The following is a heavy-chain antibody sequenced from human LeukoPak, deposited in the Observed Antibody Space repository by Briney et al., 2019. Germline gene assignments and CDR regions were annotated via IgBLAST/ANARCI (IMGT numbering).Heavy chain of an antibody. CDR3: ARLGIEIFDY. CDR2: ISSSSSYI. CDR1: GFTFSSYS. Sequence: PGGSLRLSCAASGFTFSSYSMNWVRLAPGKGLEWVSSISSSSSYIYYADSVKGRFTISRDNAKNSLYLQMNSLRAEDTAVYYCARLGIEIFDYWGQGTLVTVSS. D-gene: IGHD6-13*01. J-gene: IGHJ4*02. V-gene: IGHV3-21*01.